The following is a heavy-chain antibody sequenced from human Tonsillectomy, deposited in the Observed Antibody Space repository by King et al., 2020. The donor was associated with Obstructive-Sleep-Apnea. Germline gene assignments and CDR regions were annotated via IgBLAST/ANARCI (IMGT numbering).Heavy chain of an antibody. J-gene: IGHJ4*02. CDR3: ARDYYCGGDCSALVGDY. Sequence: QLQESGPGLVKPSETLSLTCTVSGGSISSSSYYWGWIRQPPGKGLEWIGSIYYSGSTYYNPSLKSRVTISVDTSKNQISLKLSSVTAADTAVYYCARDYYCGGDCSALVGDYWGQGTLVTVSS. V-gene: IGHV4-39*07. CDR2: IYYSGST. D-gene: IGHD2-21*02. CDR1: GGSISSSSYY.